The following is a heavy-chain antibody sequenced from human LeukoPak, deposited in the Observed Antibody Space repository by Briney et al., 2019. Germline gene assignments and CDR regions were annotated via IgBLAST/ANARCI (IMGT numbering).Heavy chain of an antibody. CDR2: IYYSGST. J-gene: IGHJ4*02. Sequence: SETLSLTCTVSGGSISSGGYYWSWIRPHPGQGLEWIGYIYYSGSTYYNPSLKSRVTISVDTSKNQFSLKLSSVTAADTAVYYCARYLTSCSYFDYWGQGTLVTVSS. CDR3: ARYLTSCSYFDY. D-gene: IGHD2-2*01. CDR1: GGSISSGGYY. V-gene: IGHV4-31*03.